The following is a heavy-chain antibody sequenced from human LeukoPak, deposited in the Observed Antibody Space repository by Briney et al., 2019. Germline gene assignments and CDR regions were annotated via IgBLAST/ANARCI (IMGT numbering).Heavy chain of an antibody. Sequence: GASVKVSCKPSGYSFTSYVLNWLGQATGQGLEWMGWMNPDRGNTAYGQKFQCRVTMTRHTSISTAYMELSSLRSEDTAVYYGARGDPGNYYSYYGLEVWGQGTTVTVSS. D-gene: IGHD1-14*01. CDR1: GYSFTSYV. J-gene: IGHJ6*02. CDR2: MNPDRGNT. V-gene: IGHV1-8*01. CDR3: ARGDPGNYYSYYGLEV.